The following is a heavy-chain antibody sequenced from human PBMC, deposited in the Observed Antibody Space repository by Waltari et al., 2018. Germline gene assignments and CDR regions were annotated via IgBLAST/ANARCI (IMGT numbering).Heavy chain of an antibody. D-gene: IGHD6-13*01. CDR2: MNPNSGNT. CDR1: GYTFTSYD. Sequence: QVQLVQSGAEVKKPGASVKVSCKASGYTFTSYDINWVRQATGQGLEWMGWMNPNSGNTGYAQKFQGRVTMTRNTSISTAYMELSSLRSEDTAVYYCARVPIAAVRTRPPGTKYYYMDVWGKGTTVTVSS. V-gene: IGHV1-8*01. CDR3: ARVPIAAVRTRPPGTKYYYMDV. J-gene: IGHJ6*03.